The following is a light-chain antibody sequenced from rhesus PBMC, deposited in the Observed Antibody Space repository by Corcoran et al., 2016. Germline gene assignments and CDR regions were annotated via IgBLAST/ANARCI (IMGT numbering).Light chain of an antibody. J-gene: IGKJ3*01. CDR1: QNIYSN. Sequence: DIQMTQSPSALSASVGDRVPISCRASQNIYSNLAWYQQKPGKAPKLLIYAASRLQTGIPSRFSGSGSGTDFTLPISSLQPEDSAAYYCQHYYDNPFTFGPGTKLDIK. CDR3: QHYYDNPFT. CDR2: AAS. V-gene: IGKV1S12*01.